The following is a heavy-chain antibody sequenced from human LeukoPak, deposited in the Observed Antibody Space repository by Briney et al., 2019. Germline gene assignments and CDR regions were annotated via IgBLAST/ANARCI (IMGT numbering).Heavy chain of an antibody. CDR2: IGSGGGFT. CDR1: GSTFSSYA. J-gene: IGHJ4*02. Sequence: GSLRLSCEASGSTFSSYAMNRVRQAPGKGLEWVSAIGSGGGFTDYADSVQGRFTISRDNSKSTLYLQMNSLRAEDTAVYYCAKGFLGGTDQYFDSWGQGTLVTVSS. D-gene: IGHD6-19*01. V-gene: IGHV3-23*01. CDR3: AKGFLGGTDQYFDS.